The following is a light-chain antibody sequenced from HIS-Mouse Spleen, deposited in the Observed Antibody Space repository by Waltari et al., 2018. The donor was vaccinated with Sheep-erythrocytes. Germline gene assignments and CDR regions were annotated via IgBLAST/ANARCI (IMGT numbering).Light chain of an antibody. CDR3: CSYAGSYNHV. CDR1: SSDVGGSNY. V-gene: IGLV2-11*01. Sequence: QSALTQPRSVSGSPGQSVTISCTGTSSDVGGSNYVSWYQQHPGKAPKLMIYDVSKRPSGVPDRFSGSKSGNPASLTISGLQAEDEADYYCCSYAGSYNHVFATGTKVTVL. CDR2: DVS. J-gene: IGLJ1*01.